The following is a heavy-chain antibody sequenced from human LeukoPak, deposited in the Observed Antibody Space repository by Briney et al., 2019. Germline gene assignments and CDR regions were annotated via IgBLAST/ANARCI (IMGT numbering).Heavy chain of an antibody. CDR3: AKRDSIVGAKRGLDY. V-gene: IGHV3-23*01. Sequence: GGSLRLSCAASGFTFSSYAMSWVRQAPGKGLEWVSAISGSGGTTYYADSVKGRFTISRDNSKNTLYLQMSSLRVEDTAVYYCAKRDSIVGAKRGLDYWGQGTPVTVSS. D-gene: IGHD1-26*01. J-gene: IGHJ4*02. CDR2: ISGSGGTT. CDR1: GFTFSSYA.